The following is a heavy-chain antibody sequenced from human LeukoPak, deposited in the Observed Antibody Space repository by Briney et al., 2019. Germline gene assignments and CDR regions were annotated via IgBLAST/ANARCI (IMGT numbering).Heavy chain of an antibody. CDR1: AGTFSSYA. J-gene: IGHJ3*02. CDR2: IIPILGIA. D-gene: IGHD5-18*01. V-gene: IGHV1-69*04. CDR3: ARDLGGSRIQLWLAAFDI. Sequence: ASVKLSCKASAGTFSSYAISWVRHAPGPGHEWMGMIIPILGIANYAQKFQGRVTITADKSTSTAYMELSRLRSEDTAVHYCARDLGGSRIQLWLAAFDIWGQGTMVTVSS.